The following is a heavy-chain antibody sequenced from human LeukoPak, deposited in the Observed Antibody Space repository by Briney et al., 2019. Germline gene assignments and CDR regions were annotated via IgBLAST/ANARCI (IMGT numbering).Heavy chain of an antibody. V-gene: IGHV4-39*01. Sequence: SETLSLTCTVSGGSISSSSYYWGWIRQPPGKGLEWIGSIYYSGSTYYDPSIKSRVTISVDTSKNQFSLKLSSVTAADTAVYYCARHSGYSGSYDGVDYWGQGTLVTVSS. J-gene: IGHJ4*02. CDR2: IYYSGST. CDR3: ARHSGYSGSYDGVDY. CDR1: GGSISSSSYY. D-gene: IGHD1-26*01.